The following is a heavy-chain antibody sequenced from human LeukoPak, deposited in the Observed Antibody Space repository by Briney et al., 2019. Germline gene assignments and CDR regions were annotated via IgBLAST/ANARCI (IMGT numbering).Heavy chain of an antibody. CDR2: INTNTGNP. V-gene: IGHV7-4-1*02. J-gene: IGHJ6*02. CDR1: GYTFTSYA. D-gene: IGHD2-15*01. CDR3: ARGSGGRVNYYGMDV. Sequence: EASVKVSCKASGYTFTSYAMNWVRQAPGQGLEWMGWINTNTGNPTYAQGFTGRFVFSLDTSVSTAYLQISSLKAEDTAVYYCARGSGGRVNYYGMDVWGQGTTVTVSS.